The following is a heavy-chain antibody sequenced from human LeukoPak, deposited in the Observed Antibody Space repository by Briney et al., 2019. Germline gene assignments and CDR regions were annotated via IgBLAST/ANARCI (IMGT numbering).Heavy chain of an antibody. Sequence: ESGPTLVKPTQTLTLTCTFSGFSLSTSGMCVSWIRQPPGKGLEWIGYIYHSGSTYYNPSLKSRVTISVDRSKNQFSLKLSSVTAADTAVYYCARGGRRPQRYFDYWGQGTLVTVSS. CDR2: IYHSGST. CDR1: GFSLSTSGMC. J-gene: IGHJ4*02. CDR3: ARGGRRPQRYFDY. V-gene: IGHV4-30-2*01. D-gene: IGHD6-25*01.